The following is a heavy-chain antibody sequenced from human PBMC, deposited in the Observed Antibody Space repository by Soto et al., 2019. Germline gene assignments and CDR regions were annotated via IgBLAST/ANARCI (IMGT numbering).Heavy chain of an antibody. CDR2: IYYSGST. Sequence: SETLSLTCAVSGCYVSSGSYCWTWIRQPPGKGLEWIGYIYYSGSTNYNPSLKSRVTISVDTSKNQFSLKLSSVTAADTAVYYCARDRSYYYDSSGFYGFDYWGQGTLVTVSS. CDR3: ARDRSYYYDSSGFYGFDY. V-gene: IGHV4-61*01. D-gene: IGHD3-22*01. CDR1: GCYVSSGSYC. J-gene: IGHJ4*02.